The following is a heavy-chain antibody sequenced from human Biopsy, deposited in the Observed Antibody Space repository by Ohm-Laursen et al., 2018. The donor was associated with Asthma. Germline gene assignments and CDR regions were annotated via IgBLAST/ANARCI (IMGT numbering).Heavy chain of an antibody. CDR3: ARAYGGSFFSGSFDI. Sequence: GSLRLSCAASGFTVTTNSISWVRQAPGKGLEWVSVTYSGGSTYYADSVQGRVTISRDNSKNTLSLQMNSLRAEDTAVYYCARAYGGSFFSGSFDIWGQGTMVTVSS. V-gene: IGHV3-53*01. J-gene: IGHJ3*02. CDR2: TYSGGST. D-gene: IGHD4-23*01. CDR1: GFTVTTNS.